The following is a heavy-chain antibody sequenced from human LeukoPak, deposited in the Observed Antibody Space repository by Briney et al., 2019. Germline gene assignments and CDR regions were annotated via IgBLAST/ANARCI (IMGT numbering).Heavy chain of an antibody. J-gene: IGHJ3*02. CDR2: IKQDGSEK. D-gene: IGHD3-10*01. Sequence: GGSLRLSCAASGFTFSSYWMSWVRQAPGKGLEWVANIKQDGSEKYYVDSVKGRFTISRDNAKNSLYLQMNSLRAEDTAVYYCARSARYYGSEDAFDIWGQGTMVTVSS. CDR3: ARSARYYGSEDAFDI. CDR1: GFTFSSYW. V-gene: IGHV3-7*03.